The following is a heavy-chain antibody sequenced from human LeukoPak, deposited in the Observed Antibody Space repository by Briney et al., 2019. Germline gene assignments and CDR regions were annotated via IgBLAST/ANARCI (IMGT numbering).Heavy chain of an antibody. CDR1: GYSFNSYW. J-gene: IGHJ3*02. CDR2: IYPGDSDT. V-gene: IGHV5-51*01. CDR3: AREGYHDAFDI. Sequence: GESLKISCKGSGYSFNSYWIGWVRQMPGKGLEWMGIIYPGDSDTIYSSSFQGQVTISADKSISTAYLQWSSLKASDTAMYYCAREGYHDAFDIWGQGTMVTVSS. D-gene: IGHD5-18*01.